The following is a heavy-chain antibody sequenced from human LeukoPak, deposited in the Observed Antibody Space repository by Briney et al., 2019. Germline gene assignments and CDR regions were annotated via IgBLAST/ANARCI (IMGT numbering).Heavy chain of an antibody. J-gene: IGHJ4*02. CDR1: GFTFDDYA. Sequence: GGSLRLSCAASGFTFDDYAMPWVRQAPGKGLEWVSGISWNSGSIGYADSVKGRFTISRDNAKNSLYLQMNSLRAEDTALYYCAKSPTRQYSSGWYYFDYWGQGTLVTVSS. CDR3: AKSPTRQYSSGWYYFDY. CDR2: ISWNSGSI. D-gene: IGHD6-19*01. V-gene: IGHV3-9*01.